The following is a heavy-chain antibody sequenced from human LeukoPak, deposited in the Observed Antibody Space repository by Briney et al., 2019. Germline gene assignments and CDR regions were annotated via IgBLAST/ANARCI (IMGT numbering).Heavy chain of an antibody. Sequence: ASVRVSFKASGYTFTIYGISWVRQAPGQGVEWMGWISAYNGNTNYTQKLQGRVTMTTDTSTSTAYMELRSLRSDDTAVYYCARDLTRSYYDSSGYYYGYWGQGTLVTVSS. CDR3: ARDLTRSYYDSSGYYYGY. D-gene: IGHD3-22*01. V-gene: IGHV1-18*01. CDR2: ISAYNGNT. CDR1: GYTFTIYG. J-gene: IGHJ4*02.